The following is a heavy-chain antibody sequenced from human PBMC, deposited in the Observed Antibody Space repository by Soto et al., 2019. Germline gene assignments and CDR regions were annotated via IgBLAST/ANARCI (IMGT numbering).Heavy chain of an antibody. CDR2: ISGSGGST. CDR1: GFTFSSYA. V-gene: IGHV3-23*01. Sequence: GGSLRLSCAASGFTFSSYAMSWVRQAPGKGLEWVSAISGSGGSTYYADSVQGRFTISRDNSKNTLYLQMSSLRAEDTAVYYCARDRDYGDYYFDYWGQGTLVTVSS. D-gene: IGHD4-17*01. CDR3: ARDRDYGDYYFDY. J-gene: IGHJ4*02.